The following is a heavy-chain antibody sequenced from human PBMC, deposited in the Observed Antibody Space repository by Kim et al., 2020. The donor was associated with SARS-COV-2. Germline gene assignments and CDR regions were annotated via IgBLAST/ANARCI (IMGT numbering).Heavy chain of an antibody. D-gene: IGHD3-3*01. Sequence: KARFTISRDNSNNTLYMQMNSLRAEDTAVYYCAKDANYDLWGAYYYYMDVWGKGTTVTVSS. CDR3: AKDANYDLWGAYYYYMDV. V-gene: IGHV3-23*01. J-gene: IGHJ6*03.